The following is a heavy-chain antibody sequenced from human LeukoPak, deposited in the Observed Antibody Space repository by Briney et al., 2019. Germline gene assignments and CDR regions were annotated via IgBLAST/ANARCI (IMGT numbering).Heavy chain of an antibody. D-gene: IGHD3-10*01. Sequence: AETLSLTCNVSGVPISGYHWIWIRQPPGKTLEWLGYIYYSGSSNYNPSLKSRVTISVDTSKNQFSLKLSSVTAADTAVYYCARDLVLWFGELAYFDYWGQGTLVTVSS. CDR1: GVPISGYH. J-gene: IGHJ4*02. CDR3: ARDLVLWFGELAYFDY. V-gene: IGHV4-59*12. CDR2: IYYSGSS.